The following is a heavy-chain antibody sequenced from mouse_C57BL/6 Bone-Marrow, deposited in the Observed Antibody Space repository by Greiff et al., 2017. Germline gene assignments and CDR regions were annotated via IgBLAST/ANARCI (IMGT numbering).Heavy chain of an antibody. CDR1: GFSFTSYG. CDR3: AKSGWESAMDY. J-gene: IGHJ4*01. CDR2: IWSGGST. V-gene: IGHV2-4*01. D-gene: IGHD1-1*02. Sequence: VMLVDSGPGLVQPSQSLSITCTVSGFSFTSYGVHWVRQPPGKGLEWLGVIWSGGSTDYNAAFISRLSISKDNSKSQVFFKMNSLQADDTAIYYCAKSGWESAMDYWGQGTSVTVSS.